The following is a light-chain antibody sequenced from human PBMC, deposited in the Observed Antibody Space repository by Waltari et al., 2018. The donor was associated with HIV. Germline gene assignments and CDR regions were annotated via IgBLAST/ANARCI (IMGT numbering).Light chain of an antibody. CDR3: QQYYDTPLT. J-gene: IGKJ4*01. CDR1: QSVLFASTNYNY. V-gene: IGKV4-1*01. CDR2: WAS. Sequence: DIVMTQSPDSLAVSLGERATINCKSSQSVLFASTNYNYLAWYQHKPGQPPKLLFYWASTREPGVSDRFSGSGSGTDFALTISRLQPEDVAVYYCQQYYDTPLTFGGGTKVEIK.